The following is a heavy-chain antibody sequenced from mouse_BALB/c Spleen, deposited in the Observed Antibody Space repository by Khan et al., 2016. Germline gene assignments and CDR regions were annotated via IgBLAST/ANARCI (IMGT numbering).Heavy chain of an antibody. CDR3: ARGKVRRYWYFEV. J-gene: IGHJ1*01. CDR2: ISSGGSYT. D-gene: IGHD2-14*01. Sequence: EVELVESGGDLVKPGGSLKLSCAASGFTFSSYGMSWVRQTPDKRLEWVATISSGGSYTYYPDSVKGRFTISRDNAKNNLYLQMSSLKSEDTAMYYCARGKVRRYWYFEVWGAGTTVTVSS. V-gene: IGHV5-6*01. CDR1: GFTFSSYG.